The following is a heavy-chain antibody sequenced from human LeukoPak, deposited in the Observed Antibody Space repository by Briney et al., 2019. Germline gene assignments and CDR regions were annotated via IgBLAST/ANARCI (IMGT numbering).Heavy chain of an antibody. CDR2: LSNSGSTT. CDR1: GFTFSSSA. D-gene: IGHD3-10*01. V-gene: IGHV3-23*01. CDR3: AKRAYGSGSSLHYFDY. J-gene: IGHJ4*02. Sequence: PGGSLRLSCGASGFTFSSSAMSRVRQAPGKGLEWVSLLSNSGSTTYYADSVKGRFTISRDTSKNTLYLQMNSLRVEDTAVYYCAKRAYGSGSSLHYFDYWGQGTLVTVSS.